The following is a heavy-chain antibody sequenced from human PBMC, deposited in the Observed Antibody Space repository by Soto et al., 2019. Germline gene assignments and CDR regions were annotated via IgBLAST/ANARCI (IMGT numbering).Heavy chain of an antibody. CDR1: GFAFSGSA. CDR3: SSRLYYGSSGRSEGADY. Sequence: EVQLMESGGGLVQPGGSLILSCVGSGFAFSGSAMHWVRQASGKGLEWVGRIRSKANNYATSSAASVKGRFTISRDDSKNTAYLQMNSLETEDTAVYDWSSRLYYGSSGRSEGADYWGQGTRVTVSS. V-gene: IGHV3-73*01. CDR2: IRSKANNYAT. D-gene: IGHD3-22*01. J-gene: IGHJ4*02.